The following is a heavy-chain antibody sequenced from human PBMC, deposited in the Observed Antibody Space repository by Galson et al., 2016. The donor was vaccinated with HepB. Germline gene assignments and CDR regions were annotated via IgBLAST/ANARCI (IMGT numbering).Heavy chain of an antibody. CDR2: INHSGNT. J-gene: IGHJ4*02. CDR3: ARLGRYGAGNFLTFDY. CDR1: GGSFSGYY. V-gene: IGHV4-34*01. D-gene: IGHD3-10*01. Sequence: SETLSLTCAVSGGSFSGYYWSWIRQPPGKALEWIGEINHSGNTLYNPSPRSRLTILVDTSKNQVSLRLSSVTAADTAVYYCARLGRYGAGNFLTFDYWGQGTLVTVSS.